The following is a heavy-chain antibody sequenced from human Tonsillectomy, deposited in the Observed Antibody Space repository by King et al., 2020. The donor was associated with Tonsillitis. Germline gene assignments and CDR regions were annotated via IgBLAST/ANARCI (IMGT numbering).Heavy chain of an antibody. J-gene: IGHJ4*02. V-gene: IGHV3-9*01. CDR1: GFTFDDYA. Sequence: VQLVQSGGGLVQPGRSLRLSCAASGFTFDDYAMHWVRQAPGKGLEWASVINWNSGSVGYAESVKGRFTISRDNAKNSLYLQMNSLRAEDTALYYCAKDIWHGITMVRGVIRYFDYWGQGTLVTVSS. D-gene: IGHD3-10*01. CDR3: AKDIWHGITMVRGVIRYFDY. CDR2: INWNSGSV.